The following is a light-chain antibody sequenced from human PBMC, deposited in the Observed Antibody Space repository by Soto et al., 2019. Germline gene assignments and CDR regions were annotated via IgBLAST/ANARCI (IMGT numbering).Light chain of an antibody. CDR2: DTS. CDR1: QSISSN. V-gene: IGKV3D-15*01. CDR3: QQYSNWPPT. J-gene: IGKJ5*01. Sequence: VAMTQSPATLSVSPGDGATISCLASQSISSNLTWYQQKPGQAPRPVIYDTSNRATDTPARCSGSGSGTAFTLTISSLEPEDFAVYYCQQYSNWPPTFGQGTLLEIK.